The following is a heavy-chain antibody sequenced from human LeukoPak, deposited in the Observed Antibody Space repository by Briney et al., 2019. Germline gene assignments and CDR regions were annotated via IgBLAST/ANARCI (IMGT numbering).Heavy chain of an antibody. CDR2: ISSGGSTI. CDR3: ERDRRRYCSTCGMDV. D-gene: IGHD2-2*01. CDR1: GFTFSDFY. J-gene: IGHJ6*02. V-gene: IGHV3-11*01. Sequence: GGSLRLSCTASGFTFSDFYMSWIRQAPGKGLEWISYISSGGSTIYYADSVKGRFTISRDNAKNSLYLQMNSLGADDTAVYYCERDRRRYCSTCGMDVRGQGTTVTVSS.